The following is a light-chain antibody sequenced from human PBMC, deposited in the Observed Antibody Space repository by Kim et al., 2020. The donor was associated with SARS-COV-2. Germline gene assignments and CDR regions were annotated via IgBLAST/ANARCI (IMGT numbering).Light chain of an antibody. CDR1: SLRSYY. V-gene: IGLV3-19*01. CDR2: GKN. Sequence: ALGPTVRLTCQGDSLRSYYASWYQQKPGQAPVLVIYGKNNRPSGIPDRFSGSSSGNTASLTITGAQAEDEADYYCNSRDSSGDHWVFGGGTQLTVL. J-gene: IGLJ3*02. CDR3: NSRDSSGDHWV.